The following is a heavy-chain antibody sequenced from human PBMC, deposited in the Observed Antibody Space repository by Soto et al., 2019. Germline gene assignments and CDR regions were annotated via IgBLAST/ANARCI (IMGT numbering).Heavy chain of an antibody. V-gene: IGHV3-7*03. CDR2: IKQDGSQS. CDR1: GFIFTNFW. Sequence: VQLVESGGGLVQVGGSLRLSCAASGFIFTNFWMEWVRQAPGKGLEWVANIKQDGSQSYYADSLKGRFTISRDNAKNSLDLQINSLRAEDTALYYCAGAGSWGQGTLVTVSP. J-gene: IGHJ4*02. CDR3: AGAGS.